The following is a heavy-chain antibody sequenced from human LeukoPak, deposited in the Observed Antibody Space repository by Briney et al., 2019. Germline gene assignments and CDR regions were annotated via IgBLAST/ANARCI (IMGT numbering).Heavy chain of an antibody. Sequence: TGGSLRLSCAGSGFTFIRHLMHWVRQAPGKGLVWVSRISTDGSTTLYSDSVKGRFTISRDNAKNTLYLQMNSLRAEAPAVYYRGSSEDGSIESSGERTLLSVSS. CDR3: GSSEDGSIES. D-gene: IGHD5-24*01. V-gene: IGHV3-74*01. CDR1: GFTFIRHL. J-gene: IGHJ4*02. CDR2: ISTDGSTT.